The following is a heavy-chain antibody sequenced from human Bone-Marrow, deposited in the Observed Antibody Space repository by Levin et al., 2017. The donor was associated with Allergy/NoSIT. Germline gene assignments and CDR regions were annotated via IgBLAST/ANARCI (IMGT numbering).Heavy chain of an antibody. V-gene: IGHV3-9*01. CDR1: GFTFDDYA. D-gene: IGHD2-8*01. CDR3: AKTVLMVYDAFDI. Sequence: PGGSLRLSCAASGFTFDDYAMHWVRQAPGKGLEWVSGISWNSGSIGYADSVKGRFTISRDNAKNSLYLQMNSLRAEDTALYYCAKTVLMVYDAFDIWGQGTMVTVSS. CDR2: ISWNSGSI. J-gene: IGHJ3*02.